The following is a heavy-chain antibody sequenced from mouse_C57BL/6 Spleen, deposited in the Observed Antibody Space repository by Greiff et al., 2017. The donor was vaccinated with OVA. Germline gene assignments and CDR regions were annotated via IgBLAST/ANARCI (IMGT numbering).Heavy chain of an antibody. CDR3: ARQGGSSYFDY. Sequence: DVKLQESGPVLVKPGASVKMSCKASGYTFTDYYMNWVKQSHGKSLEWIGVINPYNGGTSYNQKFKGKATLTVDKSSSTAYMELNSLTSEDSAVYYCARQGGSSYFDYWGQGTTLTVSS. CDR2: INPYNGGT. CDR1: GYTFTDYY. D-gene: IGHD1-1*01. J-gene: IGHJ2*01. V-gene: IGHV1-19*01.